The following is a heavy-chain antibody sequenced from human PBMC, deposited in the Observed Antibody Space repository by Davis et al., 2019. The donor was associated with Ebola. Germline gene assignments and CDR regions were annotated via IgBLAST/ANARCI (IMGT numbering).Heavy chain of an antibody. CDR2: IKSKTDGGTA. V-gene: IGHV3-15*01. CDR1: GFTLNNAW. Sequence: PGGSLRLSCAASGFTLNNAWMSWVRQAPGKGLERVGRIKSKTDGGTADYAVPVKGRFTISRDDSKNTLYLQMNSLKTEDTAVYYCTSQSRNYDFWSGYRYYFDYWGQGTLVTVSS. D-gene: IGHD3-3*01. CDR3: TSQSRNYDFWSGYRYYFDY. J-gene: IGHJ4*02.